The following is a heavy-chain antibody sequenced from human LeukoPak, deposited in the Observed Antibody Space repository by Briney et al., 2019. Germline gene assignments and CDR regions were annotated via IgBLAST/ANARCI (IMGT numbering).Heavy chain of an antibody. CDR1: GGSISSYY. V-gene: IGHV4-59*08. CDR2: IFYSGIT. CDR3: ARHGDTAEGLINWFDP. Sequence: SETLSLTCTVSGGSISSYYWSWIRQPPGKGLEWIGYIFYSGITKYNPSLKSRVTISVDTSKNQFSLKLSSVTAADTAVYYCARHGDTAEGLINWFDPWGQGTLVTVSS. D-gene: IGHD5-18*01. J-gene: IGHJ5*02.